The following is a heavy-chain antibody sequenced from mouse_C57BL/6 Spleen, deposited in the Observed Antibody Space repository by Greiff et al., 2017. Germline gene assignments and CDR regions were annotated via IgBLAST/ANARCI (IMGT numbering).Heavy chain of an antibody. D-gene: IGHD2-12*01. Sequence: EVQLQESGPVLVKPGASVKMSCKASGYTFTDYYMNWVKQSHGKSLEWIGVINPYNGGTSYNQKFKGKATLTVDKSSSTAYMELNSLTSEDSAVYYCARHYSWFAYWGQGTLVTVSA. CDR3: ARHYSWFAY. CDR2: INPYNGGT. V-gene: IGHV1-19*01. J-gene: IGHJ3*01. CDR1: GYTFTDYY.